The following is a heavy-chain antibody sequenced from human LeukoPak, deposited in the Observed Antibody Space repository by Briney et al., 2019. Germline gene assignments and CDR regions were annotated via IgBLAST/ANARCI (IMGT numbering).Heavy chain of an antibody. CDR3: ARLKAVAGTPFDY. CDR1: GGSISSSSYY. CDR2: IYYSGST. Sequence: SETLSLTCTVSGGSISSSSYYWGWIRQPPGKGLEWIGSIYYSGSTYYNPSLRSRLTISVATSKHQFSLKLSSVTAADTAVYYCARLKAVAGTPFDYWGQGTLVTVSS. J-gene: IGHJ4*02. D-gene: IGHD6-19*01. V-gene: IGHV4-39*01.